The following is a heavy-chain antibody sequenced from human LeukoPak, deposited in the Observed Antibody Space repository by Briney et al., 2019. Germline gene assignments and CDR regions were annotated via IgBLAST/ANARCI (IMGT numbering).Heavy chain of an antibody. CDR3: ARDSEEGGYDYPNFYFDY. CDR2: IWYDGSNK. Sequence: GGSLRLSCAASGFTFSSYGMHWVRQAPGKGLEWVAVIWYDGSNKYYADSVKGRFTISRDNSKNTLYLQMNSLRAEDTAVYYCARDSEEGGYDYPNFYFDYWGQGTLVTVSS. CDR1: GFTFSSYG. J-gene: IGHJ4*02. V-gene: IGHV3-33*01. D-gene: IGHD5-12*01.